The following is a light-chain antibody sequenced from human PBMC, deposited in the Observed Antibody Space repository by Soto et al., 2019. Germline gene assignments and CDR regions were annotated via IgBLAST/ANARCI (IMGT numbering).Light chain of an antibody. J-gene: IGLJ3*02. CDR2: SNP. V-gene: IGLV1-44*01. CDR1: SSNIGSNT. CDR3: AAWDDSLWV. Sequence: QSVLTQPPSASGTLGQRVTISGSGSSSNIGSNTVNWYQQLPGAAPKVLIYSNPQRPSGVPDRFSGSKSGTSASLAISGLQSEDEADYYCAAWDDSLWVFGGGTKLTVL.